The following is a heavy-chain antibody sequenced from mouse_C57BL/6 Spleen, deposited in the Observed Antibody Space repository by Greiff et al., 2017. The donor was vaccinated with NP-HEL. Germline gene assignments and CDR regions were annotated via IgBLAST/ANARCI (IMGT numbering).Heavy chain of an antibody. V-gene: IGHV1-26*01. CDR2: INPNNGGT. CDR3: ARGGGYDSDY. D-gene: IGHD2-2*01. J-gene: IGHJ2*01. Sequence: VQLQQSGPELVKPGASVKISCKASGYTFTDYYMNWVKQSHGKSLEWIGDINPNNGGTSYNQKFKGKATLTVDKSSSTAYMERRSLTSEDSAVYYCARGGGYDSDYWGQGTTLTVSS. CDR1: GYTFTDYY.